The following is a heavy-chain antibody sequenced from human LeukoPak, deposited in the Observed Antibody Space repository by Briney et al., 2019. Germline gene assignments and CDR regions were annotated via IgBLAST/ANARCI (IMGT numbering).Heavy chain of an antibody. V-gene: IGHV1-2*02. J-gene: IGHJ6*03. CDR1: GYTFTGYY. D-gene: IGHD5-24*01. CDR2: INPNSGGT. Sequence: ASVTVSCKASGYTFTGYYMHWVRQAPGQGLEWMGWINPNSGGTNYAQKFQGRVTMIRDTSISTAYMELSRLRSDDTAVYYCARERRDGYNLYYYYYYMDVWGKGTTVTISS. CDR3: ARERRDGYNLYYYYYYMDV.